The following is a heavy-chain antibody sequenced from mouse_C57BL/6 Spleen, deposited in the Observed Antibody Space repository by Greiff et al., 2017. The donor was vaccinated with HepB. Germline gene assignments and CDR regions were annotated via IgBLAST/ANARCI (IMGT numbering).Heavy chain of an antibody. J-gene: IGHJ2*01. CDR3: TREGGLRYYFDY. Sequence: QVHVKQSGAELVRPGASVTLSCKASGYTFTDYEMHWVKQTPVHGLEWIGAIDPETGGTAYNQKFKGKAILTADKSSSTAYMELRSLTSEDSAVYYCTREGGLRYYFDYWGQGTTLTVSS. CDR1: GYTFTDYE. D-gene: IGHD6-5*01. V-gene: IGHV1-15*01. CDR2: IDPETGGT.